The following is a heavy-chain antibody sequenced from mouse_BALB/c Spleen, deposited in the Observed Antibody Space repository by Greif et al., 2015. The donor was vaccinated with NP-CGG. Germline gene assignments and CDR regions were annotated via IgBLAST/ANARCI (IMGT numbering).Heavy chain of an antibody. CDR3: ARDYGNYD. J-gene: IGHJ3*01. V-gene: IGHV1-69*02. Sequence: VQLQQSGAELVKPGASVKLSCKASGYTFTSYRMHWVKQRPGQGLEWIGEIDPSDSYTNYNQKFKGKATLTVDKSSSTAYMQLSSLTSEDSAVYYCARDYGNYDWGQGTLVTVSA. CDR2: IDPSDSYT. CDR1: GYTFTSYR. D-gene: IGHD2-1*01.